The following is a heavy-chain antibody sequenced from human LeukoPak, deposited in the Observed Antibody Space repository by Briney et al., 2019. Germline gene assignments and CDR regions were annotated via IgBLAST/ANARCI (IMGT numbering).Heavy chain of an antibody. V-gene: IGHV3-48*02. Sequence: GGSLRLSCAASGFTLSNYNMNWARQAPGKGLEWVSYISSGSSNIYYADSVKGRFTISRDNAKNSLYLQMNSLREEDTSVYSCARQYTGYDSSDYWGQGTLVTVSS. CDR1: GFTLSNYN. D-gene: IGHD5-12*01. CDR3: ARQYTGYDSSDY. J-gene: IGHJ4*02. CDR2: ISSGSSNI.